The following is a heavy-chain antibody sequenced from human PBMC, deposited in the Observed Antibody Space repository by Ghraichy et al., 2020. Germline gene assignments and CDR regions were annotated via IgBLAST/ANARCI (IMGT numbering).Heavy chain of an antibody. CDR3: ARMTTAYGLDV. J-gene: IGHJ6*02. V-gene: IGHV3-53*01. CDR1: GFTVSTNY. D-gene: IGHD4-17*01. Sequence: GGSLRLSCAASGFTVSTNYMSWVRQAPGKGLEWVSVIYSGGTTYYADSVKGRFTISRDNSKSTLYLQMNSLRAEDTAVYYCARMTTAYGLDVWGQGTTVTVSS. CDR2: IYSGGTT.